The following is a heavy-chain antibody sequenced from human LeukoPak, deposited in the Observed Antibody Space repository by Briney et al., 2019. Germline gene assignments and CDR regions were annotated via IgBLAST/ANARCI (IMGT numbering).Heavy chain of an antibody. Sequence: GGSLRLSCAASGFTFSSYAMSWVRQAPGKGLEWVSAISGSGGSTYYADSVKGRFTISRDNSKNTLYLQMNSLRAEDTAVYYCAKGRYYDFWSGYYKDAFDIWGQGTMVTVSS. J-gene: IGHJ3*02. D-gene: IGHD3-3*01. CDR1: GFTFSSYA. CDR2: ISGSGGST. CDR3: AKGRYYDFWSGYYKDAFDI. V-gene: IGHV3-23*01.